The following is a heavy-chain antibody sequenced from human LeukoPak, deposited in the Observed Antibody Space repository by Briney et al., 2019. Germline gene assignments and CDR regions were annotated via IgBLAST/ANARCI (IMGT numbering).Heavy chain of an antibody. J-gene: IGHJ4*02. CDR1: GYTFTSYG. D-gene: IGHD2/OR15-2a*01. CDR3: ARERNSLGGFDY. Sequence: ASVKVSCKASGYTFTSYGISWVRQAPGQGPEWMGIFNPRDGATNLAPNFQDSVTMASDTSATTVYMELRSLRSEDTAVYFCARERNSLGGFDYWGQGTLVTVSS. CDR2: FNPRDGAT. V-gene: IGHV1-46*01.